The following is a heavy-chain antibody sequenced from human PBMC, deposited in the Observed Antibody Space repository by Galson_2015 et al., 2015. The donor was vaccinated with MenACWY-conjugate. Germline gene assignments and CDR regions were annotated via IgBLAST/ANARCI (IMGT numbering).Heavy chain of an antibody. CDR3: ARAGITGTPTDYYYGMDV. CDR2: IIPILGIA. CDR1: GGTFSSYA. Sequence: SVKVSCKASGGTFSSYAISWVRQAPGQGLEWMGRIIPILGIANYAQKFQGRVTITADKSTSTAYMELSSLRSEDTAVYYCARAGITGTPTDYYYGMDVWGQGTTVTVSS. J-gene: IGHJ6*02. V-gene: IGHV1-69*04. D-gene: IGHD1-20*01.